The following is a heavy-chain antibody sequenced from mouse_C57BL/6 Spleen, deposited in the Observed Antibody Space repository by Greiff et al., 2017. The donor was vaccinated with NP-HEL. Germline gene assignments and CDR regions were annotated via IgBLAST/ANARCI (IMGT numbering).Heavy chain of an antibody. CDR2: ISSGGSYT. V-gene: IGHV5-6*02. Sequence: DVKLVESGGDLVKPGGSLKLSCAASGFTFSSYGMSWVRQTPDKRLEWVATISSGGSYTYYPDSVKGRFTISRDNAKNTLYLQMSSLKSEDTAMYYCARPSTGTTYFDVWGTGTTVTVSS. CDR3: ARPSTGTTYFDV. CDR1: GFTFSSYG. J-gene: IGHJ1*03. D-gene: IGHD4-1*02.